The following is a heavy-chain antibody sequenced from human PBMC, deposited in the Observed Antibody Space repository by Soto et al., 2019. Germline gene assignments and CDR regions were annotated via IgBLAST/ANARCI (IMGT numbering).Heavy chain of an antibody. J-gene: IGHJ4*02. D-gene: IGHD6-19*01. V-gene: IGHV1-18*01. CDR3: AGVLGDSSGWYFFPPPPGY. Sequence: GASVKVSCKASGYTFTSYGISWVRQAPGQGLEWMGWISAYNGNTNYAQKLQGRVTMTTDTSTSTAYMELRSLRSDDTAVYYCAGVLGDSSGWYFFPPPPGYWGQGTLVTVSS. CDR1: GYTFTSYG. CDR2: ISAYNGNT.